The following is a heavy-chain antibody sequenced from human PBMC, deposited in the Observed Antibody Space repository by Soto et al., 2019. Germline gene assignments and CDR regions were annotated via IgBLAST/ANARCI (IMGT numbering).Heavy chain of an antibody. J-gene: IGHJ4*02. V-gene: IGHV3-15*05. CDR3: ATLPLDF. CDR2: IKSKTDGGTA. CDR1: GFNFSNAW. Sequence: EVQLVESGGGLVNPGGSIIISCAASGFNFSNAWMSWVRQVPGKGLEWVGRIKSKTDGGTADFAAPLKGRVIFSRDDSKTTLHLQMNSLKTEDSAVYYCATLPLDFWGQGTLVTVSS.